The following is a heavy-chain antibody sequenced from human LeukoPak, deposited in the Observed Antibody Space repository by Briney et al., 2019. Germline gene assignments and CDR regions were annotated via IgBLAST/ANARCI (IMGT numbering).Heavy chain of an antibody. J-gene: IGHJ6*03. Sequence: SVKVSCKASGGTFSSYAISWVRQAPGQGLEWMGGIIPIFGTANYAQKFQSRVTITTDESTSTAYMELSSLRSEDTAVYYCARATMLVWNYYYYMDVWGKGTTVTVSS. CDR3: ARATMLVWNYYYYMDV. D-gene: IGHD3-10*02. V-gene: IGHV1-69*05. CDR1: GGTFSSYA. CDR2: IIPIFGTA.